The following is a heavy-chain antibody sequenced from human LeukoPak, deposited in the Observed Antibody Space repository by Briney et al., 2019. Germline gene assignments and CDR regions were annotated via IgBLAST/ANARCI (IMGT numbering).Heavy chain of an antibody. CDR3: ARDPGEYYDSSGYYNWFDP. D-gene: IGHD3-22*01. V-gene: IGHV4-4*07. J-gene: IGHJ5*02. CDR2: IYTGGST. CDR1: GGSISSYY. Sequence: PSETLSLTCTVSGGSISSYYWSWIRQPAGKGLEWIGRIYTGGSTNYNPSLKSRVTMSVDTSKNQFSLKLSSATAADTAVYYCARDPGEYYDSSGYYNWFDPWGQGTLVTVSS.